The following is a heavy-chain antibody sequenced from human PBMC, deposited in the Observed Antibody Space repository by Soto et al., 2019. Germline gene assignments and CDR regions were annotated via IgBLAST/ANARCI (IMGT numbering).Heavy chain of an antibody. CDR2: LHYSGSA. V-gene: IGHV4-59*01. CDR1: GASMSDYY. CDR3: ARAGHTFAGVV. D-gene: IGHD3-16*01. Sequence: QVPLQASGPGLVKTSETLSLTCTVSGASMSDYYGSWIRQSPGQGLEHSGSLHYSGSANYNPSLRSRVTISMDASENLVSLKLSSVIASDTAIYYCARAGHTFAGVVWGQGSLVTVSS. J-gene: IGHJ4*02.